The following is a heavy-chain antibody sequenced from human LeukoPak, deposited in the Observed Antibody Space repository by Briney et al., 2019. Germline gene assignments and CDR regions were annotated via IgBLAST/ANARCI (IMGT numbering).Heavy chain of an antibody. D-gene: IGHD5-18*01. CDR1: GGSISSYY. CDR3: ARDLRIQLWPTIDYYYYMDV. V-gene: IGHV4-4*07. CDR2: IYTSGST. Sequence: PSETLSLTCTVSGGSISSYYWSWIRQPAGKGLEWIGRIYTSGSTNYNPSLKSRVTMSVDTSKNQFSLKLSSVTAADKAVYYCARDLRIQLWPTIDYYYYMDVWGKGTTVTVSS. J-gene: IGHJ6*03.